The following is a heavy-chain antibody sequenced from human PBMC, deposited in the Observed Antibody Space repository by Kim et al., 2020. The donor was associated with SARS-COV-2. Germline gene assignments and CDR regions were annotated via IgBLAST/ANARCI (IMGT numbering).Heavy chain of an antibody. D-gene: IGHD3-22*01. CDR1: GFTFSSYG. V-gene: IGHV3-33*01. CDR3: ARDQAQNYYDSSGYYGMDV. Sequence: GGSLRLSCAASGFTFSSYGMHWVRQAPGKGLEWVAVIWYDGSNKYYADSVKGRFTISRDNSKNTLYLQMNSLRAEDTAVYYCARDQAQNYYDSSGYYGMDVWGQGTTVTVSS. J-gene: IGHJ6*02. CDR2: IWYDGSNK.